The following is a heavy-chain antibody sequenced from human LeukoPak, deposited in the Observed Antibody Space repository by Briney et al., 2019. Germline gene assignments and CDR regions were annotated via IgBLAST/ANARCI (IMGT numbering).Heavy chain of an antibody. CDR1: GYSISTYY. D-gene: IGHD4-23*01. CDR2: IYYSGSA. J-gene: IGHJ4*02. V-gene: IGHV4-59*13. CDR3: ARSFGYGGNSDY. Sequence: SETLSLTCTVSGYSISTYYWSWIGQPPGRGLEWIGYIYYSGSANYNPSLKSRVTISADTSKNQFSLKLSSVTAADTAIYYCARSFGYGGNSDYWGQGTLVTVSS.